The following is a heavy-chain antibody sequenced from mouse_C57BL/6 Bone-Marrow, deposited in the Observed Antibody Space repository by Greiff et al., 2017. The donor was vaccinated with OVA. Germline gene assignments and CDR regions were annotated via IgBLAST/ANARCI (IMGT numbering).Heavy chain of an antibody. D-gene: IGHD1-1*01. CDR2: IDPETGGT. CDR1: GYTFTDYE. J-gene: IGHJ2*01. Sequence: QVQLQQSGAELVRPGASVTLSCTASGYTFTDYEMHWVKQTPVHGLEWIGAIDPETGGTAYNQKFKGKSILTADKSSSTAYMELRSLTSEDSAVYYCTRVEPGVIYDGSLDYWGQGTTLTVSA. V-gene: IGHV1-15*01. CDR3: TRVEPGVIYDGSLDY.